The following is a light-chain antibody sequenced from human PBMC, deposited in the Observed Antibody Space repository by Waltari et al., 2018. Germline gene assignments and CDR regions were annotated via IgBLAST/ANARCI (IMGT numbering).Light chain of an antibody. V-gene: IGKV1-39*01. J-gene: IGKJ2*01. CDR1: QSIRSL. CDR2: DAS. CDR3: QQSYSTPYT. Sequence: DIQMTQSPSSLSASVGYRVTITCRTSQSIRSLLNWYQHKPGTAPNVLIDDASRLQSGVPSRFSGSGSGTDFTLTISSLQPEDIATYYCQQSYSTPYTFGQGTKLEIK.